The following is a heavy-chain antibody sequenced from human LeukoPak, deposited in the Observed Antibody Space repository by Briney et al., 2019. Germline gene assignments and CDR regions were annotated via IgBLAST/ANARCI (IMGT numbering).Heavy chain of an antibody. CDR1: GFIFSSYS. D-gene: IGHD3-22*01. Sequence: SGGSLRPSCAASGFIFSSYSMNWVRQAPGKGLEWVSYISSRSSTIYYADSVKGRFTISRDNAKNSLYLQMNSLRAEDRAVYYCARDLSYYYDSSDPGAFDIWGQGTMVTVSS. CDR3: ARDLSYYYDSSDPGAFDI. V-gene: IGHV3-48*01. CDR2: ISSRSSTI. J-gene: IGHJ3*02.